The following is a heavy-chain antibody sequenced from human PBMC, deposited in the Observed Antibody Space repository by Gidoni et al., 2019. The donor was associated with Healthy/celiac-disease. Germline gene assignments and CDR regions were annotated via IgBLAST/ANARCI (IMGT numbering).Heavy chain of an antibody. D-gene: IGHD3-10*01. V-gene: IGHV3-48*01. Sequence: EVQLVESGGGLVQPGGSLSLSCAASGFTLRSFSMNWVRQAPGKGLEWVSYISSSSSTIYYADSVKGRFTISRDNAKNSLYLQMNSLRAEDTAVYYCARDLRITMVRGVIIATDVWGQGTTVTVSS. CDR1: GFTLRSFS. J-gene: IGHJ6*02. CDR3: ARDLRITMVRGVIIATDV. CDR2: ISSSSSTI.